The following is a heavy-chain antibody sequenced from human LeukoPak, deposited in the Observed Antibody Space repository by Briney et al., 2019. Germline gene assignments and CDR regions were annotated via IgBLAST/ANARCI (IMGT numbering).Heavy chain of an antibody. CDR3: ARGGYCYGSGSSPFFDY. CDR1: GGSISSGDYY. CDR2: IYYSGST. Sequence: SETLSLTCTVSGGSISSGDYYWSWIRQPPGKGLEWIGYIYYSGSTYYNPSLKSRVSISVDTSQNQFSLKLSSVTAADTAVYYCARGGYCYGSGSSPFFDYWGQGTLVTVSS. D-gene: IGHD3-10*01. V-gene: IGHV4-30-4*01. J-gene: IGHJ4*02.